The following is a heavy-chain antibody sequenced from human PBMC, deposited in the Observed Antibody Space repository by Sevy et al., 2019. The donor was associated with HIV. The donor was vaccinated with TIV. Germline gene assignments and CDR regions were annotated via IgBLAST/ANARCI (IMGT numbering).Heavy chain of an antibody. CDR2: IGSDGTNK. CDR3: ASWAYYYAWRSKSFDY. CDR1: GFTFSSYG. J-gene: IGHJ4*02. V-gene: IGHV3-33*01. Sequence: GGSLRLSCAASGFTFSSYGMHWVRQAPGKGLEWVAPIGSDGTNKDYADSVKGRFTSSRDNSKNTLYLQMNGLRTEDTAVYYGASWAYYYAWRSKSFDYWGPGTLVTVSS. D-gene: IGHD3-10*01.